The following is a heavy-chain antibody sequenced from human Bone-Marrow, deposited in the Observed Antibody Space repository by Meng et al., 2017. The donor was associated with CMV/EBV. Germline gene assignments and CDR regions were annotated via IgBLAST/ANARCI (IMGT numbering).Heavy chain of an antibody. CDR1: GFKFDDFA. CDR2: ISWNSGSL. D-gene: IGHD2-2*01. V-gene: IGHV3-9*01. Sequence: GGSLRLSCAASGFKFDDFAMHWVRQAPGKGLEWVSGISWNSGSLGYAGSVKGRFTISRDNAKNSLFLQMNNLRAEDTALYYCARGAIVIPPSMSGGYFQYWGQGSLVTVSS. J-gene: IGHJ1*01. CDR3: ARGAIVIPPSMSGGYFQY.